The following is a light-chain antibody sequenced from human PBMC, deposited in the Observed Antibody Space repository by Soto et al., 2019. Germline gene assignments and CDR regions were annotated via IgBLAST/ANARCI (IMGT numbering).Light chain of an antibody. J-gene: IGKJ3*01. Sequence: DIQMTQSPSSLSASVGDRVTITCRASQGISNYLAWYQQKPGKVPESLIYGASILQSGVPFRFSGSGSGTDFTLTISGLQPEDVSTYYCQAYNGVPHTVGPGTTV. CDR3: QAYNGVPHT. CDR2: GAS. V-gene: IGKV1-27*01. CDR1: QGISNY.